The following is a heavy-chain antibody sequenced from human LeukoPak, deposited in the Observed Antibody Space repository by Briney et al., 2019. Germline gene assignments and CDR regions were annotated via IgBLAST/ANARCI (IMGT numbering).Heavy chain of an antibody. Sequence: GASVKVSCKASGYTFTSYYMHWVRQTPGQGLEWMGWLSVYNGHTSYAQKFQGVFTMTTDTSTDTAYMELRSLRSDDTAVYYCARLLVTEYKSGWYGHNFDHWGQGTQVTVSS. J-gene: IGHJ4*02. D-gene: IGHD6-13*01. V-gene: IGHV1-18*04. CDR3: ARLLVTEYKSGWYGHNFDH. CDR2: LSVYNGHT. CDR1: GYTFTSYY.